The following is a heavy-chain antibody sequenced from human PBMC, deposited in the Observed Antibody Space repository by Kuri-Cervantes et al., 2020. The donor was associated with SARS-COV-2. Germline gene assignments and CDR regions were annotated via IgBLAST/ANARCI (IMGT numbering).Heavy chain of an antibody. Sequence: GESLKISCAASGFTFSGHWIHWVRQAPGKGLVWVSRINPDGSYTNNADSVKGRFTLSRDNAKNMLFLQMNSLRAEDTAVYYCGRSYDYWGQGTLVTVSS. V-gene: IGHV3-74*01. CDR3: GRSYDY. J-gene: IGHJ4*02. CDR1: GFTFSGHW. CDR2: INPDGSYT.